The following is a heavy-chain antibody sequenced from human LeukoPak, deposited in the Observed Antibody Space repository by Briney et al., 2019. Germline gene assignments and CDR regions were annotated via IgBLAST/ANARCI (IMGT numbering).Heavy chain of an antibody. D-gene: IGHD6-19*01. CDR2: ISYDGSNK. Sequence: GGSLRLSCAASGFTFSSYGMHWVRQAPGKGLEWVAVISYDGSNKYSADSVRGRFTISRDNSKNTLYLQMNSLRAEDTAVYYCAKDREQWLGMYYFDYWGQGILVTVSS. CDR1: GFTFSSYG. J-gene: IGHJ4*02. V-gene: IGHV3-30*18. CDR3: AKDREQWLGMYYFDY.